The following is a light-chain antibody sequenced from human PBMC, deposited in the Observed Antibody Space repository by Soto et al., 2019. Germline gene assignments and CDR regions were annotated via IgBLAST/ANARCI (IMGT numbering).Light chain of an antibody. CDR1: QTVRNNY. CDR2: DAS. Sequence: EFVLTLSPRTLSLSPGERATVSCMPSQTVRNNYLAWYQQKPGQAPRLLIYDASSRATGIPDRFSGSGSGTDFTLTISRLEPEDFAVYYCQQYGSSPSTFGQGTKVDIK. CDR3: QQYGSSPST. V-gene: IGKV3-20*01. J-gene: IGKJ2*01.